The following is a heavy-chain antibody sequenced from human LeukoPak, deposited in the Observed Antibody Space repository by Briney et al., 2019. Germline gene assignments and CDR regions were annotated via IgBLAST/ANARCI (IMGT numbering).Heavy chain of an antibody. V-gene: IGHV3-11*06. CDR2: ISSSSSYT. CDR1: GFTFSDYY. CDR3: AKEENYDYVWGSYRYLGPDY. J-gene: IGHJ4*02. D-gene: IGHD3-16*02. Sequence: PGGSLRLSCAASGFTFSDYYMSWIRQAPGKGLEWVSYISSSSSYTNYADSVKGRFTISRDNSKNTLYLQMNSLRAEDTAVYYCAKEENYDYVWGSYRYLGPDYWGQGTLVTVSS.